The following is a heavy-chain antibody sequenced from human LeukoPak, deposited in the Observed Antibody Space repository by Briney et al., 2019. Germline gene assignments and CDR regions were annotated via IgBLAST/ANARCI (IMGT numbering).Heavy chain of an antibody. D-gene: IGHD2-2*01. CDR3: ARDQGYCSSTSCAYYFDY. CDR1: GFTFSSYE. J-gene: IGHJ4*02. CDR2: ITSSGSTI. V-gene: IGHV3-48*03. Sequence: PGGSLRLSCAVSGFTFSSYEMNWVRQAPGKGLEWLSYITSSGSTIYYADSVKGRFTISRDNAKNSLYLQMNSLRAEDTAIYYCARDQGYCSSTSCAYYFDYWGQGTLVTVPS.